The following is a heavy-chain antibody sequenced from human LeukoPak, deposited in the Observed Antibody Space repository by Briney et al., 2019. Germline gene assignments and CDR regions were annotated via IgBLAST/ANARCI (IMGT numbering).Heavy chain of an antibody. CDR3: ARDASGGYYLFDY. J-gene: IGHJ4*02. V-gene: IGHV3-30*04. D-gene: IGHD3-22*01. Sequence: PGGSLRLSCAASGFTFSSYAMHWVRQAPGKGLEWVAVISYDGSNKYYADSVKGRFTISRDISKNTLYLQMNSLRAEDTAVYYCARDASGGYYLFDYWGQGTLVTVSS. CDR2: ISYDGSNK. CDR1: GFTFSSYA.